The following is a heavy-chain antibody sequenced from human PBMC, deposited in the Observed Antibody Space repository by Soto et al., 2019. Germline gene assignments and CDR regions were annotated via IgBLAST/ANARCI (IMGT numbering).Heavy chain of an antibody. CDR2: IYYSGST. J-gene: IGHJ6*03. CDR1: GGSISSYY. CDR3: ARANSGYDALRDYYYYYYMDV. Sequence: SETLSLTCTVSGGSISSYYWSWIRQPPGKGLEWIGYIYYSGSTNYNPSLKSRVTISVDTSKNQFSLKLSSVTAAATAVYYCARANSGYDALRDYYYYYYMDVWGKGTTVTVSS. V-gene: IGHV4-59*01. D-gene: IGHD5-12*01.